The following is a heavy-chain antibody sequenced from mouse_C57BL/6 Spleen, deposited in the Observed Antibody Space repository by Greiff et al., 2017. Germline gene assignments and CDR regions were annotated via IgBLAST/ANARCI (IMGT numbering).Heavy chain of an antibody. CDR3: TTYYGSPIDY. J-gene: IGHJ2*01. Sequence: VQLQQSGAELVRPGASVKLSCTASGFNIKDYYMHWVKQRPEQGLEWIGRIDPEDGDTEYAPKFQGKGTMTADTSSNPAYLQLSSLTSEDTAVYYCTTYYGSPIDYWGQGTTLTVSS. CDR1: GFNIKDYY. V-gene: IGHV14-1*01. CDR2: IDPEDGDT. D-gene: IGHD1-1*01.